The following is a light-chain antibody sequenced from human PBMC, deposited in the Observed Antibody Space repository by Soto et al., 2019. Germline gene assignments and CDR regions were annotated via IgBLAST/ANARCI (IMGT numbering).Light chain of an antibody. CDR1: SSDIGGYKY. J-gene: IGLJ1*01. Sequence: QSALTQPASVSGSPGQSITISCTGTSSDIGGYKYVSWYQQHPGKAPRLMIYEVNERPSGVSNRFSGSKSGNTASLTISGLHTEDEADYYCCSYTSSSPYVFGTGTKLTVL. CDR3: CSYTSSSPYV. V-gene: IGLV2-14*01. CDR2: EVN.